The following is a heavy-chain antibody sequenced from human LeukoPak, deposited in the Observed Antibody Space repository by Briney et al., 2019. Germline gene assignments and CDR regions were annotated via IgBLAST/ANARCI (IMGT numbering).Heavy chain of an antibody. CDR2: ISAYNGNT. CDR3: ARDSIAAQGDY. J-gene: IGHJ4*02. Sequence: ASVKVSCKASGGTFSSYAISWVRQAPGQGLEWMGWISAYNGNTNYAQKLQGRVTMTTDTSTSTAYMELRSLRSDDTAVYYCARDSIAAQGDYWGQGTLVTVSS. V-gene: IGHV1-18*01. D-gene: IGHD6-6*01. CDR1: GGTFSSYA.